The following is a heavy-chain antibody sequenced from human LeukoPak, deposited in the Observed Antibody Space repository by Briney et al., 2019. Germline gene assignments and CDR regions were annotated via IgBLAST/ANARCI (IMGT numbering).Heavy chain of an antibody. CDR1: GGSFSGYY. CDR2: INHSGST. V-gene: IGHV4-34*01. J-gene: IGHJ4*02. CDR3: ARDPHYYDSIPSE. Sequence: PSETLSLTCAVYGGSFSGYYWSWIRQPPGKGLEWIGEINHSGSTNYNPSLKSRVTISVDTSKNQFSLKLSSVTAADTAVYYCARDPHYYDSIPSEWGQGTLVTVSS. D-gene: IGHD3-10*01.